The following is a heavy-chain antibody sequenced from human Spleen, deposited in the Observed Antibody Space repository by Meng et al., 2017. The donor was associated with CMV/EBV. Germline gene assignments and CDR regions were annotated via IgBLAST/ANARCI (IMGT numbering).Heavy chain of an antibody. Sequence: SETLSLTCTVSGGSIISSHWTWIRQPPGKGLEWIANIYYSGTTDHNPSLQSRLTISVDTSKNQFSLKLRSVTAADTAVYYCAKDLEALHGPYYYGMDVWGQGTTVTVSS. CDR1: GGSIISSH. V-gene: IGHV4-59*01. CDR3: AKDLEALHGPYYYGMDV. J-gene: IGHJ6*02. D-gene: IGHD4-11*01. CDR2: IYYSGTT.